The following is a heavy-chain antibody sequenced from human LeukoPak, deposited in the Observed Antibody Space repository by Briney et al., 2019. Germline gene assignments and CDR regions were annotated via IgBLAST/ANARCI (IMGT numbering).Heavy chain of an antibody. Sequence: GGSMILSSAASGFTFSDYYMSWIRQAPGKGLEWVSYIISSSSYTNYADSVKGRFTISRDNAKNSLYLQMNSLRAEDTAVYYCARLTMVRGVTNWYFDLWGRGTLVTVSS. D-gene: IGHD3-10*01. V-gene: IGHV3-11*06. CDR1: GFTFSDYY. CDR2: IISSSSYT. CDR3: ARLTMVRGVTNWYFDL. J-gene: IGHJ2*01.